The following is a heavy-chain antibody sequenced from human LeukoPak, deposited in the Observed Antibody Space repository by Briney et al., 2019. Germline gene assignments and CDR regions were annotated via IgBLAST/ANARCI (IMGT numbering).Heavy chain of an antibody. D-gene: IGHD6-19*01. CDR1: GFTFDDYA. CDR3: ARVASSGWYGGGVFDY. J-gene: IGHJ4*02. Sequence: GGSLRLSCAASGFTFDDYAMHWVRQAPGKGLEWVSGISWNSGSIGYADSVKGRFTISRDNAKNSLYLQMNSLRAEDTAVYYCARVASSGWYGGGVFDYWGQGTLVTVSS. V-gene: IGHV3-9*01. CDR2: ISWNSGSI.